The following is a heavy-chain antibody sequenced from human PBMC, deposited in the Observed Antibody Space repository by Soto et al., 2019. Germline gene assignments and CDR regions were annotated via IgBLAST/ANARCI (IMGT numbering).Heavy chain of an antibody. CDR3: ARTGGRILRYFDWLSLPYGMDV. D-gene: IGHD3-9*01. Sequence: GASVKVSCKASGYTFTSYGISWVRQAPGQGLEWMGWISAYNGNTNYAQKLQGRVTMTTDTSTSTAYMELRSLRSDDTAVYYCARTGGRILRYFDWLSLPYGMDVWGQGTTVTVSS. V-gene: IGHV1-18*04. CDR1: GYTFTSYG. J-gene: IGHJ6*02. CDR2: ISAYNGNT.